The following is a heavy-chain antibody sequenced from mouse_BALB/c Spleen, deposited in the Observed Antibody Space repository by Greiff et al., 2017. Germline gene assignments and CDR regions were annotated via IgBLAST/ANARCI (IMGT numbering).Heavy chain of an antibody. CDR3: ARGYDYDHFYAMDY. CDR1: GYTFTSYT. CDR2: INPSSGYT. D-gene: IGHD2-4*01. J-gene: IGHJ4*01. V-gene: IGHV1-4*01. Sequence: VQLQQSGAELARPGASVKMSCKASGYTFTSYTMHWVKQRPGQGLEWIGYINPSSGYTNYNQKFKDKATLTADKSSSTAHMQLSSLTSEDSAVYYCARGYDYDHFYAMDYWGQGTSVTVSS.